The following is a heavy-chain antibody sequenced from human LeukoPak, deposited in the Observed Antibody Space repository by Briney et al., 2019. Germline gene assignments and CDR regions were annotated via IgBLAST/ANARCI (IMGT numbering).Heavy chain of an antibody. D-gene: IGHD2-15*01. CDR3: ASFRWAVGFEY. V-gene: IGHV4-34*01. CDR2: ISHSGGT. CDR1: GGSFSGYY. Sequence: SETLSLTCAVYGGSFSGYYWSYIRQTPGKGLEWIGEISHSGGTNYNQSLKSRLTISVDTSKNQFSLKLNSVTAADTAVYYCASFRWAVGFEYWDQGTLVTVSS. J-gene: IGHJ4*02.